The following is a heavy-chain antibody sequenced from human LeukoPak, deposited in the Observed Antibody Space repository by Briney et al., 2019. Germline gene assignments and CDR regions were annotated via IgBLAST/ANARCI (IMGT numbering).Heavy chain of an antibody. J-gene: IGHJ5*02. Sequence: GGSLRLSCAASGFTFSSYAMHWVRQAPGKGLEWVAVISYDGNNKYYADSVKGRITISRDNSKNTLYLQMNSLRAEDTAVYYCARDAQYYDFWSGYYKNWFDPWGQGTLVTVSS. CDR3: ARDAQYYDFWSGYYKNWFDP. V-gene: IGHV3-30-3*01. D-gene: IGHD3-3*01. CDR1: GFTFSSYA. CDR2: ISYDGNNK.